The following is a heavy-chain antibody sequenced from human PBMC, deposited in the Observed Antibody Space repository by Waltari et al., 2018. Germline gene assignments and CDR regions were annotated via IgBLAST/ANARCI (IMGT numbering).Heavy chain of an antibody. CDR3: STQWLLNYFGH. CDR1: GFTFSNAW. V-gene: IGHV3-15*07. Sequence: EMQLVESGGGLVKSGGSLRLSCEGSGFTFSNAWMNWLRQAPGKGLEWVGRIKSKAVGGTIEYAAPVNGRFTISRDDSRNTLFLQMDSLRSEDTAVYYCSTQWLLNYFGHWGRGTLVTVSS. CDR2: IKSKAVGGTI. J-gene: IGHJ4*02. D-gene: IGHD6-19*01.